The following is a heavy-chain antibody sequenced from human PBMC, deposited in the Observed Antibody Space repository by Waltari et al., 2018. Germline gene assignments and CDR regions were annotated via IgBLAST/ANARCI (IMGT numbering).Heavy chain of an antibody. CDR1: GGTFSSYA. CDR2: MNPNSGNT. V-gene: IGHV1-8*02. D-gene: IGHD6-6*01. CDR3: ARSVVGHSSSFHD. Sequence: QVQLVQSGAEVKKPGSSVKVSCKASGGTFSSYAISWVRQAPGQGLEWMGWMNPNSGNTGYAQKFQGRVTMTRNTSISTAYMELSSLRSEDTAVYYCARSVVGHSSSFHDWGQGTLVTVSS. J-gene: IGHJ4*02.